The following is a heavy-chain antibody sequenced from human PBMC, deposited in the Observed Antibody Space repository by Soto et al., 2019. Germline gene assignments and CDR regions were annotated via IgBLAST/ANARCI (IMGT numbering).Heavy chain of an antibody. D-gene: IGHD2-8*01. CDR3: ARSLARYCTNGVCPGAWFDP. V-gene: IGHV1-69*01. J-gene: IGHJ5*02. Sequence: VKVSCKASGGTFSSYAISWVRQAPGQGLEWMGGIIPIFGTANYAQKFQGRVTITADESTSTAYMELSSLRSEDTAVYYCARSLARYCTNGVCPGAWFDPWGQGTLVTVYS. CDR2: IIPIFGTA. CDR1: GGTFSSYA.